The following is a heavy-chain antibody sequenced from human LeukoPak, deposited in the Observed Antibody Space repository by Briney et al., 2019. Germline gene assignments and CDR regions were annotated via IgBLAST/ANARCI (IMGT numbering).Heavy chain of an antibody. CDR3: AKARYNSGWYYFDY. CDR2: ITWDSGSL. CDR1: GFTFDDYA. V-gene: IGHV3-9*01. J-gene: IGHJ4*02. Sequence: PSGGSLRLSCAASGFTFDDYAMHWVRQAPGKGLEWVSGITWDSGSLGQADSVKGRFIISRDNAKNFLYLQMNSLRAEDTALYFCAKARYNSGWYYFDYWGQGTLVTVSS. D-gene: IGHD6-19*01.